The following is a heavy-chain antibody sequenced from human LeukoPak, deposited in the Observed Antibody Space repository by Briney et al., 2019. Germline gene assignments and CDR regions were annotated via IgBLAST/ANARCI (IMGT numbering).Heavy chain of an antibody. Sequence: ASVKVSCKASGYTFTVYYIHWVRQPPGQGLEWMGWINPNSGGTNYAQKFQGRDTMTRDTSISTAYMELSRLRSDDTAVYYCARLLLVAGISSPPWGQGTLVTVSS. V-gene: IGHV1-2*02. CDR2: INPNSGGT. J-gene: IGHJ5*02. CDR3: ARLLLVAGISSPP. D-gene: IGHD6-19*01. CDR1: GYTFTVYY.